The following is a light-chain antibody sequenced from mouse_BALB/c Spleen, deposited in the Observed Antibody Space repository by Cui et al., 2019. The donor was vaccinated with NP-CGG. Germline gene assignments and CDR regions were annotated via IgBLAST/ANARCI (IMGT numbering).Light chain of an antibody. CDR2: GTN. J-gene: IGLJ1*01. CDR3: ALWYSNHWV. Sequence: QAVVRQASALTTSPGETVTLTCRSSTGAVTTSNYANWVQEKPDHLFTGLIGGTNNRAPGVPARFSGSLIGDKAALTITGAQTEDEAIYFCALWYSNHWVFGGGTKLTVL. V-gene: IGLV1*01. CDR1: TGAVTTSNY.